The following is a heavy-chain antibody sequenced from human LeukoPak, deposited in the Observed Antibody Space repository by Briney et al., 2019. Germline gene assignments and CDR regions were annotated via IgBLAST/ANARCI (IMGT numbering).Heavy chain of an antibody. CDR3: ARARITIFGVVSLLFDY. J-gene: IGHJ4*02. CDR1: GVSISSYY. CDR2: IYYSGST. Sequence: SETLSLTCTVSGVSISSYYWSWIRQPPGKGLEWIGYIYYSGSTNYNPSLKSRVTISVDTSKNQFSLELSSVTAADTAVYYCARARITIFGVVSLLFDYWGQGTLVTVSS. D-gene: IGHD3-3*01. V-gene: IGHV4-59*01.